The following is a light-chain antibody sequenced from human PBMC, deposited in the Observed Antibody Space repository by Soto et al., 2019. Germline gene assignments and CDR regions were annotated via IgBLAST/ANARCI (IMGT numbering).Light chain of an antibody. V-gene: IGKV3-15*01. Sequence: EIVMTQSPATLSVSPGERATLSCRASQSISSNLDWYQQKPGQAPRLLIYGASTRATGIPATFSGSASGTEFNPTISSLQSEDFAVYYCQQYNNWPFTVGRGTNVDIK. J-gene: IGKJ3*01. CDR1: QSISSN. CDR3: QQYNNWPFT. CDR2: GAS.